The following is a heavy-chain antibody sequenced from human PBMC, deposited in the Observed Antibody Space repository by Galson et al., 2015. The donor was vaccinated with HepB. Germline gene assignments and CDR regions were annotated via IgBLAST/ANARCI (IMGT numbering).Heavy chain of an antibody. J-gene: IGHJ6*02. D-gene: IGHD3-10*01. CDR3: ARVKRGEWYSFYYNGMDV. CDR2: IKEDGSEK. V-gene: IGHV3-7*05. CDR1: GFIFSTYW. Sequence: SLRLSCAASGFIFSTYWMNWVSQAPGKGLEWVANIKEDGSEKNYVDSVKGRFTISRDNAKNSLYLQMNSLRAEDTAVYYCARVKRGEWYSFYYNGMDVWGQGTTVTVSS.